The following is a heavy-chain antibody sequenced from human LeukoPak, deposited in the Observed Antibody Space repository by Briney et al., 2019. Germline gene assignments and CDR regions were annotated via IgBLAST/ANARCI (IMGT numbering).Heavy chain of an antibody. D-gene: IGHD4-17*01. Sequence: PSETLPLTCTVSGGSISSYYWSWIRQPPGKGLEWIGYIYYSGSTNYNPSLKSRVTISVDTSKNQFSLKLSSVTAADTAVYYCARAHYGDTNWFDPWGQGTLVTVSS. CDR1: GGSISSYY. CDR2: IYYSGST. J-gene: IGHJ5*02. CDR3: ARAHYGDTNWFDP. V-gene: IGHV4-59*01.